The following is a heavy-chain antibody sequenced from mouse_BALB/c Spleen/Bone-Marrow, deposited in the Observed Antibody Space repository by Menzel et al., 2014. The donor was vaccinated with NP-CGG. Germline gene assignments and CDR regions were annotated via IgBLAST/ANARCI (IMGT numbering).Heavy chain of an antibody. Sequence: QVQLKQSGAELVRPGSSVKISCKASGYAFSSYWMSWVKQRPGQGLEWIGQIYPGDGDTNYNGKFKGKATLTADKSSSTAYMQLSSLTSEDSAVYFCAGWLPAMDYWGQGTSVTVSS. CDR1: GYAFSSYW. CDR3: AGWLPAMDY. CDR2: IYPGDGDT. V-gene: IGHV1-80*01. D-gene: IGHD2-2*01. J-gene: IGHJ4*01.